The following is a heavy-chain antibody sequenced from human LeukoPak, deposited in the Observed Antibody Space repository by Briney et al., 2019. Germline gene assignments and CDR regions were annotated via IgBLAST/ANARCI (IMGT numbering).Heavy chain of an antibody. V-gene: IGHV1-2*02. CDR1: GYTFTDYY. D-gene: IGHD6-13*01. CDR3: ARDSQQQLVLYYFDY. Sequence: GASVKVSCKASGYTFTDYYIHWVRQAPGQGLEWVGWIKPDSGGTTYPQKFQGRVTMTRDTSISTTYMELSRLTSDDTAVYYCARDSQQQLVLYYFDYWGRGTLVTVSS. CDR2: IKPDSGGT. J-gene: IGHJ4*02.